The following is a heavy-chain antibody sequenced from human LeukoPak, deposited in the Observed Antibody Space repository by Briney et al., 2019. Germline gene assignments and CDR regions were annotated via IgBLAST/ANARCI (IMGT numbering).Heavy chain of an antibody. CDR2: IYYRGST. D-gene: IGHD3-3*01. J-gene: IGHJ6*03. V-gene: IGHV4-59*01. Sequence: SETLSLTCTVSGGSMSNYYWSWIRQPPGKGLDWIGDIYYRGSTNYNPSLKSRVTISLDTSKNHFSLRLSSVTAADTAMYYCARARNYDFRSQNYYYYYMDVWGKGATVTVSS. CDR3: ARARNYDFRSQNYYYYYMDV. CDR1: GGSMSNYY.